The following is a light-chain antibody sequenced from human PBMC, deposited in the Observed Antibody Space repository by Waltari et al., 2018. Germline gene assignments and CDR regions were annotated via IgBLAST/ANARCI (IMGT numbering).Light chain of an antibody. Sequence: DIQMTQSPSSLSASVGDRVTITCRASQSISSYLNWYQQKPGKAPKLLIYAASSLQSGVPSRFSGSGSGTDFTLTISSLQPEDFATYYCQQSYSTPRLFTFGPGTKWISN. V-gene: IGKV1-39*01. CDR3: QQSYSTPRLFT. J-gene: IGKJ3*01. CDR2: AAS. CDR1: QSISSY.